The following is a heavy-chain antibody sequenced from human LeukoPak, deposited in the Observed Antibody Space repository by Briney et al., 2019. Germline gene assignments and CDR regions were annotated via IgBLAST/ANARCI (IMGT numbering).Heavy chain of an antibody. Sequence: SVKVSCKASGGTFSSYAISWVRQAPGQGLEWMGGIIPIFGTANYAQTLQGRVTMTTDTSPSTAYMELRGLRSDDTAVYYCARDSFGCRGGSCSFDYWGQGTLVTVSS. D-gene: IGHD2-15*01. CDR2: IIPIFGTA. V-gene: IGHV1-69*05. CDR3: ARDSFGCRGGSCSFDY. J-gene: IGHJ4*02. CDR1: GGTFSSYA.